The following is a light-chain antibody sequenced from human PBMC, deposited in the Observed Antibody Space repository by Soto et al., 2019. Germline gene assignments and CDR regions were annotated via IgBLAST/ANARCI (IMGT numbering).Light chain of an antibody. Sequence: EIVMTQSPATLSVSPGERVTLSCRASQSAISNLAWYQQKPGQTPRLLLYDASSRATGIPDRVSGSGSGTDFTLTISRLEPEDFAVYYCQQYARPPYAFGQGTKVDIK. CDR2: DAS. J-gene: IGKJ2*01. CDR1: QSAISN. CDR3: QQYARPPYA. V-gene: IGKV3-20*01.